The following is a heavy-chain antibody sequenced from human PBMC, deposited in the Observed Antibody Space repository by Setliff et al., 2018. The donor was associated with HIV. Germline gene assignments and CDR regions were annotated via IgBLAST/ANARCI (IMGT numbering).Heavy chain of an antibody. V-gene: IGHV1-8*03. CDR3: ARGRGPYYYDSSGYYYFDY. D-gene: IGHD3-22*01. Sequence: ASVKVSCKASAYTFTNYDINWVRQATGQGLEWMGWMNPNSGNTGYAQKFQGRVTITRNTPISTAYMALSSLRSEDTAVYYCARGRGPYYYDSSGYYYFDYWGQGPLVTVSS. CDR1: AYTFTNYD. CDR2: MNPNSGNT. J-gene: IGHJ4*02.